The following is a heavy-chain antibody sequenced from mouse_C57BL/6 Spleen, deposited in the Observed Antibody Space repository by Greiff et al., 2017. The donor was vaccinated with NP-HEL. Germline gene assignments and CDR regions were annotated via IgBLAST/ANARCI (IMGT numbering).Heavy chain of an antibody. CDR2: FHPYNDDT. D-gene: IGHD2-4*01. J-gene: IGHJ1*03. CDR1: GYTFTTYP. CDR3: ARRGDDYAWYFDV. V-gene: IGHV1-47*01. Sequence: VKLMESGAELVKPGASVKMSCKASGYTFTTYPIEWMKQNHGKSLEWIGNFHPYNDDTKYNEKFKGKATLTVEKSSSTVYLKLSRLTSDDSAVYYCARRGDDYAWYFDVWGTGTTVTVSS.